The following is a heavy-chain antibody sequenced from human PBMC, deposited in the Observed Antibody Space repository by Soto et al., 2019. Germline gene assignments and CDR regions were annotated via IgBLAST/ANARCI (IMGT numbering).Heavy chain of an antibody. CDR1: GFIFSTFS. CDR2: ISSSSSTI. CDR3: ARDRDSSGWHDY. J-gene: IGHJ4*02. V-gene: IGHV3-48*01. D-gene: IGHD6-19*01. Sequence: EVQLVESGGGLVQSGGSLRLSCAASGFIFSTFSMNWVRQAPGKGLEWVSYISSSSSTIYYADSVKGRFTISRDNGKNSQYLQMNSLRAEDTAVYYCARDRDSSGWHDYWGQGTLVTVSS.